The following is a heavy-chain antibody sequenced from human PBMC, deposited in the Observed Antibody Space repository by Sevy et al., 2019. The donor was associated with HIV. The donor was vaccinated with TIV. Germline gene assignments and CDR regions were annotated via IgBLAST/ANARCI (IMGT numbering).Heavy chain of an antibody. CDR1: GFTFSSYA. CDR2: ISGSGGST. V-gene: IGHV3-23*01. CDR3: AKGPTLGDCSSTSCSPYYYGMDV. D-gene: IGHD2-2*01. J-gene: IGHJ6*02. Sequence: GGSLRLSCAASGFTFSSYAMSWVRQAPGKGLEWVSAISGSGGSTYYADSVKGRFTISRDNPKNTLYLQMNSLRAEDTAVYYCAKGPTLGDCSSTSCSPYYYGMDVWGQGTTVTVSS.